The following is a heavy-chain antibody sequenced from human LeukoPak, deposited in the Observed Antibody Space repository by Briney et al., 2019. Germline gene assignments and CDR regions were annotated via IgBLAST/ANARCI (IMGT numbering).Heavy chain of an antibody. D-gene: IGHD3-10*01. CDR3: ARDRVHYYGSSWFDP. V-gene: IGHV4-59*12. Sequence: SETLSLTCTVSGGSITSYYWSWIRQPPGKGLEWIGYIYYSGSTYYNPSLKSRVTISVDTSKNQFSLKLSSVTAADTAVYYCARDRVHYYGSSWFDPWGQGTLVTVSS. J-gene: IGHJ5*02. CDR2: IYYSGST. CDR1: GGSITSYY.